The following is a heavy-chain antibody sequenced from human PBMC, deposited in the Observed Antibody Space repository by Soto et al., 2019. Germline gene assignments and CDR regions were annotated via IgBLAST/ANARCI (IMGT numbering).Heavy chain of an antibody. Sequence: ETLSLTCAVSGESFSGYYWSWIRQPPGKGLEWIGQIFHGGGTNYSPSLKSRVTISVDTSKNQFSLELSSVTAADTAVYYCARPHYDSNTFYSFFDYWGQGTLVTVSS. J-gene: IGHJ4*02. CDR2: IFHGGGT. D-gene: IGHD3-22*01. V-gene: IGHV4-34*12. CDR1: GESFSGYY. CDR3: ARPHYDSNTFYSFFDY.